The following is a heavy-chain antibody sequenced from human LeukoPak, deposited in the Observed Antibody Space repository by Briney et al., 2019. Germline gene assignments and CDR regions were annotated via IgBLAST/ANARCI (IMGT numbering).Heavy chain of an antibody. J-gene: IGHJ6*02. D-gene: IGHD2-15*01. CDR1: GFTFSSYA. V-gene: IGHV3-23*01. Sequence: GGSLRLSRAASGFTFSSYAMSWVRQAPGKGLEWVSAISGSGGSTYYADSVKGRFTISRDNSKNTLYLQMNSLRAEDTAVYYCAKLAGLVVVAATPYYYGMDVWGQGTTVTVSS. CDR2: ISGSGGST. CDR3: AKLAGLVVVAATPYYYGMDV.